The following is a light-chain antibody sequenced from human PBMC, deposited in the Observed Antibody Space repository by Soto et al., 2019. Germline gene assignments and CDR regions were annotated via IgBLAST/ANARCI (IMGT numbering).Light chain of an antibody. Sequence: QSALTQPASVSGSPGQSITISCTGTSSDVGNYNYVSWYQQHPAKAPKLMIFEVSNRPSGISSRFSGSKSGNTASLTISGLQAEDEADYYCSSCTSSSNYVFGTGTKV. CDR1: SSDVGNYNY. CDR2: EVS. J-gene: IGLJ1*01. CDR3: SSCTSSSNYV. V-gene: IGLV2-14*01.